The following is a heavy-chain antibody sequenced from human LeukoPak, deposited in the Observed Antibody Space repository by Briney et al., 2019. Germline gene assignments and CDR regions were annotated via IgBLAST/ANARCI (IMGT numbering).Heavy chain of an antibody. Sequence: GGSLRLSCAASGFTFSSYAMNWVRQAPGKGLEWVSAISGSGGSTYYADSVKGRFTISRDNSKNTLYLQMNSLRAEDTAVYYCAKDRTGASWPNWGQGTLVTVSS. D-gene: IGHD6-13*01. J-gene: IGHJ4*02. CDR2: ISGSGGST. V-gene: IGHV3-23*01. CDR1: GFTFSSYA. CDR3: AKDRTGASWPN.